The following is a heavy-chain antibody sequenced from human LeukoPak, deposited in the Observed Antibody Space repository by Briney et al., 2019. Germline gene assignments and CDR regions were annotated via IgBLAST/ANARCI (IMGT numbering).Heavy chain of an antibody. J-gene: IGHJ4*02. CDR1: GYKFTDDY. D-gene: IGHD3-16*01. V-gene: IGHV1-2*02. CDR2: INPDSGFT. CDR3: APAAEAYTSWWKV. Sequence: ASVKVSCKASGYKFTDDYMHWVRQAPGQGLEFMGWINPDSGFTNYAQKFKGRVTMTRDTSISTAYLEVRSLTSDDTAVYYCAPAAEAYTSWWKVWGQGTLVTVSS.